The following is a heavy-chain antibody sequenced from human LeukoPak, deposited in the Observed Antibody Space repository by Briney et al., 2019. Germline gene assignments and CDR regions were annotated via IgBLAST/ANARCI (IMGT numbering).Heavy chain of an antibody. D-gene: IGHD1-26*01. CDR3: ARARPGSYLDF. J-gene: IGHJ4*02. CDR2: VNTDGSIT. CDR1: GFTFDNYC. Sequence: GGSLRLSCAASGFTFDNYCFHWVRQLPGGGLVWVARVNTDGSITTYADSVKGRFTISRDNTKNTVHLQMHSLRVEDTAVYYCARARPGSYLDFWGQRALVTVSS. V-gene: IGHV3-74*03.